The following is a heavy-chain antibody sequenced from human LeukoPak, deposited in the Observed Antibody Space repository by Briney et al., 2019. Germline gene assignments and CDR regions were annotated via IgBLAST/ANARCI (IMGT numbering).Heavy chain of an antibody. J-gene: IGHJ4*02. CDR1: GGSISSSDSY. CDR2: IYHSGST. Sequence: PSETLSLTCTVSGGSISSSDSYWSWIRQPPGKGLEWIGYIYHSGSTFYNPSLKSRVTISVDRSKNQFSLKLSSVTAADTAVYYCARGELLFDYWGQGTLVTVST. CDR3: ARGELLFDY. D-gene: IGHD1-7*01. V-gene: IGHV4-30-2*01.